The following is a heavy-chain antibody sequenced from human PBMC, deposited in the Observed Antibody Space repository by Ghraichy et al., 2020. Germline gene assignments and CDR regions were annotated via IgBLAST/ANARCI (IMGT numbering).Heavy chain of an antibody. J-gene: IGHJ4*02. V-gene: IGHV4-34*01. CDR1: GGYIGGYY. D-gene: IGHD2-21*01. CDR2: IDYVGRTHY. Sequence: SETLSLTCAVSGGYIGGYYWSWIRQPPGKGLEWIGEIDYVGRTHYNYNPSLESRVTISLVMGNNEFSLTLSSVTAADTAVYYCVRGRYCGGGSCSPRPSSFDDWGQGSLVTVSS. CDR3: VRGRYCGGGSCSPRPSSFDD.